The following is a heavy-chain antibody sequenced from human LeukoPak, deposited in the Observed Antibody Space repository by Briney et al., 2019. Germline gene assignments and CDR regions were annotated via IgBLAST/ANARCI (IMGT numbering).Heavy chain of an antibody. CDR2: IYHSGST. CDR1: GYSISSGYY. V-gene: IGHV4-38-2*02. CDR3: ASSNGDPLRVVDY. Sequence: SETLSLTCTVSGYSISSGYYWGWIRQPPGKGLEWIGSIYHSGSTYYNPSLKSRVTISVDTSKNQFSLKLSSVTAADTAVYYCASSNGDPLRVVDYWGQGTLVTVSS. D-gene: IGHD4-17*01. J-gene: IGHJ4*02.